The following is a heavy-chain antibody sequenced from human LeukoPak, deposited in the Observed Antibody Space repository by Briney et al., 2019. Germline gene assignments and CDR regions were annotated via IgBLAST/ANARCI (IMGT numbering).Heavy chain of an antibody. Sequence: SETLSLTCTVSGGSISSSSYYWGWIRQPPGKGLEWIASMHYSGSTYYNPSLNNRVTRSIDTSKNQFSMKLSSVTAADTAVYYCARELYDSGGYRVSYFDYWGQGILVTVSS. CDR3: ARELYDSGGYRVSYFDY. CDR2: MHYSGST. D-gene: IGHD3-22*01. CDR1: GGSISSSSYY. V-gene: IGHV4-39*07. J-gene: IGHJ4*02.